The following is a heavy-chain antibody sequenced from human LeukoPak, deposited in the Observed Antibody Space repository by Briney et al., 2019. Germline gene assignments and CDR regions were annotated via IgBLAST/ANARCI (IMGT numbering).Heavy chain of an antibody. D-gene: IGHD5-12*01. V-gene: IGHV4-30-2*01. CDR1: GGSISSGGYS. Sequence: SETLSLTCAVSGGSISSGGYSWSWIRQPPGKGLEWIGYIAHSGSTYYNPSLKSRVTISVDRSKNQFSLKLSSVTAADTAMYYCARGGYSGYDAIDFGCWGTVVTVSS. CDR2: IAHSGST. J-gene: IGHJ4*02. CDR3: ARGGYSGYDAIDF.